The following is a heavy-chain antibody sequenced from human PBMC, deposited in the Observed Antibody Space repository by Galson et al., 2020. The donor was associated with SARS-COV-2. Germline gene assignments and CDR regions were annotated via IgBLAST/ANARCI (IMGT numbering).Heavy chain of an antibody. Sequence: GESLKISCAASGFTFSSYAMTWVRQAPGKGLQWVSAISGSSGSTYYADSVKGRFTISRDNSKNTLYLQMHSLRAEDTAIYYCARYSRPGAFDIWGQGTMVTVSS. J-gene: IGHJ3*02. CDR3: ARYSRPGAFDI. V-gene: IGHV3-23*01. CDR1: GFTFSSYA. CDR2: ISGSSGST. D-gene: IGHD6-13*01.